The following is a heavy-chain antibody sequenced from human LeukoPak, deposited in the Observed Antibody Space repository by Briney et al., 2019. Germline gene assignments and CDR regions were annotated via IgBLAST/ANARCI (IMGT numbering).Heavy chain of an antibody. CDR3: AKDSRTTYDSSWLYYFDS. CDR1: GFTFNDYG. CDR2: ISASGSLI. Sequence: GGTLRLSCAASGFTFNDYGMSWVRQAPGKGLEWVSSISASGSLIYYTDSVEGRFTISRDNSKNTVYLQMNSLRAEDAAVYYCAKDSRTTYDSSWLYYFDSWGQGTLVTVSS. D-gene: IGHD6-13*01. J-gene: IGHJ4*02. V-gene: IGHV3-23*01.